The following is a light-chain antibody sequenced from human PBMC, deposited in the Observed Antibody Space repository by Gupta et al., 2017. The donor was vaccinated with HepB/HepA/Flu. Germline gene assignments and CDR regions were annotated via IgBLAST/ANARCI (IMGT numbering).Light chain of an antibody. CDR1: QSVSSN. CDR3: QQYKNGPGGI. Sequence: EIVMTQSPATLSVSPGERATLSCRASQSVSSNLAWYQQKPGQAPRLLIYGASTRATGIPARFSGSAYGTEFTLTISSRQSEDFAVYYCQQYKNGPGGIFGQGTKMEIK. J-gene: IGKJ2*02. V-gene: IGKV3-15*01. CDR2: GAS.